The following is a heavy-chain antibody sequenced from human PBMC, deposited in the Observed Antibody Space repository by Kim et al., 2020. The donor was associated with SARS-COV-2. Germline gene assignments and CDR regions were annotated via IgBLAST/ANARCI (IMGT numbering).Heavy chain of an antibody. J-gene: IGHJ4*02. Sequence: PVKGRFTISRDDSKNTLYLQMNSLKTEDTAVYYCTTIDYYGSGSYSLDYWGQGTLVTVSS. D-gene: IGHD3-10*01. CDR3: TTIDYYGSGSYSLDY. V-gene: IGHV3-15*01.